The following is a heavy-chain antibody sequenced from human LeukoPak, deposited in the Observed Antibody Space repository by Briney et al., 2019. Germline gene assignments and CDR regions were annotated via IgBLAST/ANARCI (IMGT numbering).Heavy chain of an antibody. J-gene: IGHJ5*02. D-gene: IGHD2/OR15-2a*01. CDR3: ARVVYSFGYCDSTTCPNWFDP. CDR2: ISSSSSTI. V-gene: IGHV3-48*04. CDR1: GFTFSSYS. Sequence: GGSLRLSCAASGFTFSSYSMNWVRQAPGKGLEWVSYISSSSSTIYYADSVKGRFTISRDNAKNSLYLQMNSLRAEDTAVYYCARVVYSFGYCDSTTCPNWFDPWGQGSLVTVSS.